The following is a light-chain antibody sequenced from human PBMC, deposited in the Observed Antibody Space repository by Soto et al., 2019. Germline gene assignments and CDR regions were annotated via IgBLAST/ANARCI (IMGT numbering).Light chain of an antibody. CDR2: DDS. Sequence: SYELTQPPSVSVAPGQTATITCGGDNIGGITVHWYQQRPGQAPVLVVYDDSDRPSGIPERFSGSNSGNTATLTISRVEAGDEADYYCQVWDTRSDHLVFGGGTKVTVL. CDR3: QVWDTRSDHLV. V-gene: IGLV3-21*02. CDR1: NIGGIT. J-gene: IGLJ2*01.